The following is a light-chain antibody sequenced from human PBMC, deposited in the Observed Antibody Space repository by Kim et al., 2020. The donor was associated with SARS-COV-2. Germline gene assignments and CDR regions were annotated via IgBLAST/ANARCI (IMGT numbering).Light chain of an antibody. J-gene: IGLJ1*01. V-gene: IGLV3-1*01. Sequence: SVAPGQTAIITCSGYKVGDKFVCWYQQKPGQSPALVMYQDNKRPSGIPERFSGSNSGNTATLTISGTQTMDEADYYCQAWDSTFYVFGTGTKVTVL. CDR1: KVGDKF. CDR3: QAWDSTFYV. CDR2: QDN.